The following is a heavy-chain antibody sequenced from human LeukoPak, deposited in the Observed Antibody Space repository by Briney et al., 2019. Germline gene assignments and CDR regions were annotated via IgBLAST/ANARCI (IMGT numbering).Heavy chain of an antibody. CDR1: GFTFSSYA. CDR2: ISSNGGST. Sequence: GGSLRLSCAASGFTFSSYAMHWVRQAPGKGLEYVSAISSNGGSTYYANSVKGRFTISRDNSKNALYLQMGSLRAEDMAVYYCARDRMVRGVIGPYYYYGMDVWGQGTTVTVSS. CDR3: ARDRMVRGVIGPYYYYGMDV. D-gene: IGHD3-10*01. V-gene: IGHV3-64*01. J-gene: IGHJ6*02.